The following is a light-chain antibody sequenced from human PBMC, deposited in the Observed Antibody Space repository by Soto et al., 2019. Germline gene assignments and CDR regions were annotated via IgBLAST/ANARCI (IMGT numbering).Light chain of an antibody. CDR2: DVT. CDR3: CSYTSSSIRV. V-gene: IGLV2-11*01. Sequence: QSALTQPRSVSGSPGQSVTISCTGSSSDVGGYDFVSWYQQHPGKAPKLMLYDVTKRPSGVPDRFSGSKSGNSASLTISGLRSEDEADYYCCSYTSSSIRVFGGGTKLTVL. CDR1: SSDVGGYDF. J-gene: IGLJ3*02.